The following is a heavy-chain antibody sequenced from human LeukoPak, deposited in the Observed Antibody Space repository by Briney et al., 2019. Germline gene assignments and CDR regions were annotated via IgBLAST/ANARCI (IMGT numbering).Heavy chain of an antibody. CDR2: IYYSGST. Sequence: SETLSLTCTVSGGSISSSSYYWGWTRQPPGKGLEWIGSIYYSGSTYYNPSLKSRVTISVDTSKNQFSLKLSSVTAADTAVYYCARWASLVVAAAIGSPYYFDYWGQGTLVTVSS. D-gene: IGHD2-2*02. CDR1: GGSISSSSYY. V-gene: IGHV4-39*01. J-gene: IGHJ4*02. CDR3: ARWASLVVAAAIGSPYYFDY.